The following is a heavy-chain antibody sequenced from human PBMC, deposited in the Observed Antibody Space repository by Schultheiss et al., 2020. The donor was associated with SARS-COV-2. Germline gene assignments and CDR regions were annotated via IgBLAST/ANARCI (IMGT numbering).Heavy chain of an antibody. Sequence: SQTLSLTCTVSGGSISSGDYYWSWIRQPPGKGLEWIGYIYYSGSTNYNPSLKSRVTISVDTSKNQFSLKLSSVTAADTAVYYCARAKMATTHFDYWGQGTLVTVSS. CDR3: ARAKMATTHFDY. J-gene: IGHJ4*02. CDR2: IYYSGST. D-gene: IGHD5-24*01. CDR1: GGSISSGDYY. V-gene: IGHV4-30-4*01.